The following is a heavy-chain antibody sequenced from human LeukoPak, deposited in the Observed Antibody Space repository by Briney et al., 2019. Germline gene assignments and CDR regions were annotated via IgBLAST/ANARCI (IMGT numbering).Heavy chain of an antibody. J-gene: IGHJ5*02. CDR2: IYYSGST. Sequence: SETLSLTCTVSGASISDYYWSWIWQPPGKGLEWIGYIYYSGSTNYNPSLKSRVTISIDTSKNQFSLKVSSVTAADTAVYYCARGHIGAAGTGWFDPWGQGTLVTVSS. V-gene: IGHV4-59*13. D-gene: IGHD6-13*01. CDR1: GASISDYY. CDR3: ARGHIGAAGTGWFDP.